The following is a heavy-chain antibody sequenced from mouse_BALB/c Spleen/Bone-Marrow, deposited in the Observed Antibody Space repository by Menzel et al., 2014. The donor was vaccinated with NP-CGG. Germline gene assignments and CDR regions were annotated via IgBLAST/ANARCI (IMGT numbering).Heavy chain of an antibody. D-gene: IGHD1-2*01. Sequence: VQLQQSGPELVEPGASVKISCKASGYSFTGYYMHWVKQSHVKSLEWIGRINPYNGATSYNQNFKDKASLTVDKSSSTAYMELHSLTSEDSAVYYRARAAYYFDYWGQGTTLTVSS. V-gene: IGHV1-31*01. J-gene: IGHJ2*01. CDR1: GYSFTGYY. CDR2: INPYNGAT. CDR3: ARAAYYFDY.